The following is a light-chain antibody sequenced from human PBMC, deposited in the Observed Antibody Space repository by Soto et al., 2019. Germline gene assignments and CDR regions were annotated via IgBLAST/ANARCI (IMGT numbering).Light chain of an antibody. J-gene: IGKJ5*01. CDR1: QGISNY. Sequence: LPITPSPSSLSASVGDRVTITFRASQGISNYLAWYQQKPGKVPKLLIYAASTLQSGVPSRFSGSGSGTDFTLTISSLQPEDVATYYCQKYNSAPPITFGQGTRLEIK. V-gene: IGKV1-27*01. CDR2: AAS. CDR3: QKYNSAPPIT.